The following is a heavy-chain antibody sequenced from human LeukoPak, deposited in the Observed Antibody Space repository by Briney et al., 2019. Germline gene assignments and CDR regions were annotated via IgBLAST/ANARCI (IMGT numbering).Heavy chain of an antibody. D-gene: IGHD1-1*01. Sequence: GGSLRLSCAASGFTFSSYEMDWVRQAPGKGLEWVSYISSSGSTIYYADSVKGRFTISRDNAKNSLYLQMNSLRAEDTAVYYCARDFRHWTSAFDYWGQGTLVTVSS. CDR2: ISSSGSTI. J-gene: IGHJ4*02. CDR1: GFTFSSYE. CDR3: ARDFRHWTSAFDY. V-gene: IGHV3-48*03.